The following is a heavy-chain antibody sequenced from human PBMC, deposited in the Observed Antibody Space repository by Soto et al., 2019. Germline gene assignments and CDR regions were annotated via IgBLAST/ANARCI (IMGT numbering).Heavy chain of an antibody. J-gene: IGHJ4*02. CDR2: IIPIFGTA. Sequence: SVKVYCKASGGTFSSYAISWVRQAPGQGLEWMGGIIPIFGTANYAQKFQGRVTITADESTSTAYMERSSLRSEDTAVYYCARVVLAPYYFDYWGQGTLVTVSS. V-gene: IGHV1-69*13. D-gene: IGHD3-3*02. CDR1: GGTFSSYA. CDR3: ARVVLAPYYFDY.